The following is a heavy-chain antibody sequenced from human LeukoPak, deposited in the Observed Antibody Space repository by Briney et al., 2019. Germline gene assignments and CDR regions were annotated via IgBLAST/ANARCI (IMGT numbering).Heavy chain of an antibody. J-gene: IGHJ4*02. V-gene: IGHV3-20*04. D-gene: IGHD3-16*02. CDR3: AREAGVYDYVWGSYRYYFDY. CDR1: GFTFSSYS. Sequence: GGSLRLSCAASGFTFSSYSMNWVRQAPGKGLEWVSGINWNGGSTGYADSVKGRFTISRDNAENSLYLQMNSLRAEDTALYYCAREAGVYDYVWGSYRYYFDYWGQGTLVTVSS. CDR2: INWNGGST.